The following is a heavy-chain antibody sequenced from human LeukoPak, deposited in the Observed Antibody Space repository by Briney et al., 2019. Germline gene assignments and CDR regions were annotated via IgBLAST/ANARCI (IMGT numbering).Heavy chain of an antibody. CDR2: ISGSGGST. Sequence: GGSLRLSCAASGFTFSSYAMSWVRQAAGRGLEWVSAISGSGGSTYYADSVKGRFTISIDNSKKTHYLKMKSLRAEDTAIDYCAKECIADGCSFDYWGQGTLVTVSS. D-gene: IGHD2-8*01. V-gene: IGHV3-23*01. J-gene: IGHJ4*02. CDR1: GFTFSSYA. CDR3: AKECIADGCSFDY.